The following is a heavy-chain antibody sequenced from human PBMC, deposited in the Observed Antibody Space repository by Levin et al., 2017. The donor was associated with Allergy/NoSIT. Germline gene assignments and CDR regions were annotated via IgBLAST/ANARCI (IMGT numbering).Heavy chain of an antibody. V-gene: IGHV4-30-2*01. CDR3: ASYLHSGNYLTYY. Sequence: SQTLSLTCTVSGGSISSGDYSWIWIRQPPGKGLEWVGYIYHAGSTYYGPSLNSRVTVSVDRSNNQLSLKLTSVTAADTAVYYCASYLHSGNYLTYYWGQGILVTVSS. CDR1: GGSISSGDYS. D-gene: IGHD3-10*01. CDR2: IYHAGST. J-gene: IGHJ4*02.